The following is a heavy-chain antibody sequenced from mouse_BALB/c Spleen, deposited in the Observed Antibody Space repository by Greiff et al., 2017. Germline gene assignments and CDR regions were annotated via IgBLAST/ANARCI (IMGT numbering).Heavy chain of an antibody. D-gene: IGHD1-1*01. J-gene: IGHJ1*01. CDR3: ARQMATVVATDWYFDV. CDR2: ISSGGSYT. V-gene: IGHV5-9-3*01. CDR1: GFTFSSYA. Sequence: EVMLVESGGGLVKPGGSLKLSCAASGFTFSSYAMSWVRQTPEKRLEWVATISSGGSYTYYPDSVKGRFTISRDNAKNTLYLQMSSLRSEDTAMYYCARQMATVVATDWYFDVWGAGTTVTVSS.